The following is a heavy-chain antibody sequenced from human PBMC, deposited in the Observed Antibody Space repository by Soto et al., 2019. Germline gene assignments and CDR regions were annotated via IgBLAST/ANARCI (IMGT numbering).Heavy chain of an antibody. CDR2: INTYNGNT. CDR1: GYTFTNYG. CDR3: ARGSSPVDFDY. Sequence: ASVKVSCKASGYTFTNYGINWVRQAPGQGLEWMGWINTYNGNTNFAQRLQGRATMTTDTSTSTAYMELRSLRSDDTAVYYCARGSSPVDFDYWGQGTLVTVSS. J-gene: IGHJ4*02. D-gene: IGHD6-13*01. V-gene: IGHV1-18*01.